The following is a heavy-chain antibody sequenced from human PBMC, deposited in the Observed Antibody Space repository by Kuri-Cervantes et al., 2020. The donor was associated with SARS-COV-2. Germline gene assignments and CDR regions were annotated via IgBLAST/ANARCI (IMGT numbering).Heavy chain of an antibody. J-gene: IGHJ3*02. CDR2: INPNSGGT. V-gene: IGHV1-2*04. CDR1: GYTFTGYY. D-gene: IGHD3-22*01. CDR3: ARSTPSRRLVVISQGGAFDI. Sequence: ASVKDSCKASGYTFTGYYMHWVRQAPGQGLEWMGWINPNSGGTNYAQKFQGWVTITKDTSISTVYMELSRLRSDDTAVYYCARSTPSRRLVVISQGGAFDIWGQGTMVTVSS.